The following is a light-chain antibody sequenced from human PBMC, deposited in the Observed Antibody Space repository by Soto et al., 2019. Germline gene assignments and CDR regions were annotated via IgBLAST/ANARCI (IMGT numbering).Light chain of an antibody. Sequence: QSVLTQPPSVSGAPGQRVTISCTGSSSNIGAGYGVHWYQQLPGAAPKLLIYGNSNRPSGVPDRFSGSQSDTSASLVITGLQAEDEADYYCQTADTSLSVVFGGGTKLTVL. V-gene: IGLV1-40*01. CDR1: SSNIGAGYG. CDR3: QTADTSLSVV. CDR2: GNS. J-gene: IGLJ2*01.